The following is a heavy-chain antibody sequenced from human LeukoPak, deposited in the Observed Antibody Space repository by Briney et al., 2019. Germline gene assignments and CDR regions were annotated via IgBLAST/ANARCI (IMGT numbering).Heavy chain of an antibody. D-gene: IGHD6-13*01. CDR3: VRGGSAAAAVFDY. Sequence: SETLSLTCTVSGGSISGYYWSWIRQPVGKELEWIGRIHTSGTTNYNPSLKRRVAMSVDTSKSQFSLKLSSVTAADTAVYYCVRGGSAAAAVFDYWGQGTLVTVSS. J-gene: IGHJ4*02. V-gene: IGHV4-4*07. CDR2: IHTSGTT. CDR1: GGSISGYY.